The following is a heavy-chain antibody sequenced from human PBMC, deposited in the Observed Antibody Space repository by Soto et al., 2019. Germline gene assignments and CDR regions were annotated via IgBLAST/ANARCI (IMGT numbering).Heavy chain of an antibody. V-gene: IGHV1-69*12. CDR1: GGTFSSYA. D-gene: IGHD3-3*01. Sequence: QVQLVQSGAEVKKPGSSVKVSCKASGGTFSSYAISWVRQAPGQGLEWMGGIIPIFGTANYAQKFQGRVTITADESKSTAYLELSSLRSEDTAVYYCARWYYDFGNYYYGMDVWGQGTTVTVSS. CDR2: IIPIFGTA. J-gene: IGHJ6*02. CDR3: ARWYYDFGNYYYGMDV.